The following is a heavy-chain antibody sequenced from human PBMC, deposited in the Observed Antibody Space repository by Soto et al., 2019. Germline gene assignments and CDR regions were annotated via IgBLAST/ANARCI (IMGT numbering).Heavy chain of an antibody. CDR1: GFTFSSYG. D-gene: IGHD3-9*01. CDR3: ARDPYDILTXSNWFDP. Sequence: GGSLRPSFAASGFTFSSYGMHWVRKAPGKVLELVAVIWYDGSNKYYPDSVKGRFTISRDNSKNTMYLQMNGLRDEDTAVYYCARDPYDILTXSNWFDPWGQGTLVTVSS. J-gene: IGHJ5*02. V-gene: IGHV3-33*01. CDR2: IWYDGSNK.